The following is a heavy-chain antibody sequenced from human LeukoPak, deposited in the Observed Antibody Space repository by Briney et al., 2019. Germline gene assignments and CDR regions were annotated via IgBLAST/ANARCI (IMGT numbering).Heavy chain of an antibody. D-gene: IGHD6-19*01. V-gene: IGHV1-2*02. CDR3: ARDQQWLVPIYFDY. CDR1: GYTFTCYY. CDR2: INPNSGGT. Sequence: ASVKVSCKASGYTFTCYYMHWVRQAPGQGLEWMGWINPNSGGTNYAQKFQGRVTMTRDTSISTAYMELSRLRSDDTAVYYCARDQQWLVPIYFDYWGQGTLVTVSS. J-gene: IGHJ4*02.